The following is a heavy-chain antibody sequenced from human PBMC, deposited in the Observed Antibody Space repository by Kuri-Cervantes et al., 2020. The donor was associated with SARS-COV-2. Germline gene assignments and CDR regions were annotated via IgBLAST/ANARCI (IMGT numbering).Heavy chain of an antibody. CDR1: GFTFSSYA. CDR3: ARDHYYDSSGYSPPNYYYYGMDV. D-gene: IGHD3-22*01. J-gene: IGHJ6*02. Sequence: GESLKIPCAASGFTFSSYAMHWVRQAPGKGLEWVAVISYDGSNKYYADSVKGRFTISRDNSKNTLYLQMNSLRAEDTAVYYCARDHYYDSSGYSPPNYYYYGMDVWGRGTAVTVSS. CDR2: ISYDGSNK. V-gene: IGHV3-30-3*01.